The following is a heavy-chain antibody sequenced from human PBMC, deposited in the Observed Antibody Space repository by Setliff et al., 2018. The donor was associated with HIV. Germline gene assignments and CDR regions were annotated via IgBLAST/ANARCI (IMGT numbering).Heavy chain of an antibody. CDR2: IDPSDSYI. D-gene: IGHD4-4*01. CDR3: ARLKSPTPYYYYGMDV. CDR1: GKSLSNYW. V-gene: IGHV5-10-1*01. J-gene: IGHJ6*02. Sequence: PGESLKISCKGSGKSLSNYWINWVRQMPGKGLEWMGRIDPSDSYINYGPSFQGHVTISADKSISTAYLQWSSLKASDTAMYYCARLKSPTPYYYYGMDVWGQGTTVTVSS.